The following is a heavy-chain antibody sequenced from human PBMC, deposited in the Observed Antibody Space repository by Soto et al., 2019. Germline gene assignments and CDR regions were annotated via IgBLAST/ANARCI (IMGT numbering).Heavy chain of an antibody. Sequence: GESLKISCNGSGYSFTSYWIGWVRQMPGKGLEWMGIIYPGDSDTRYSPSFQGQVTISADKSISTAYLQWSSLKASDTAMYYCARLTNCSSTSCQYYFDYWGQGTLVTVSS. CDR3: ARLTNCSSTSCQYYFDY. J-gene: IGHJ4*02. D-gene: IGHD2-2*01. CDR2: IYPGDSDT. CDR1: GYSFTSYW. V-gene: IGHV5-51*01.